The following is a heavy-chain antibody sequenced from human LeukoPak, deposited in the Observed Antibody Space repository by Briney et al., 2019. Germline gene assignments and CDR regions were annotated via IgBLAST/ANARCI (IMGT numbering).Heavy chain of an antibody. CDR2: IYYSGST. CDR3: ARDTRSTSSTMYHYYYYMDV. Sequence: SQTLSLTCTVSGGSISSGDYYWSWIRQPPGKGLEWIGYIYYSGSTYYNPSLKSRVTISVDTSKNQFSLKLSSVTAADTAVYYCARDTRSTSSTMYHYYYYMDVWGKGTTVTVSS. D-gene: IGHD2-2*01. J-gene: IGHJ6*03. CDR1: GGSISSGDYY. V-gene: IGHV4-30-4*08.